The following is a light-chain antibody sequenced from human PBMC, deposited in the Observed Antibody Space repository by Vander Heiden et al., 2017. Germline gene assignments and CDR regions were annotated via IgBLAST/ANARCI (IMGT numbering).Light chain of an antibody. CDR3: QAWNGSILV. CDR1: KLGDQY. Sequence: SYKLTQPPSVSVSPGQTVTIPCPGDKLGDQYVCWYQQKSGQFLVLVIYQDSKRPSGIPERFSGSNSGDTATLTITGTQALDEADYYCQAWNGSILVFGGGTKLTVL. J-gene: IGLJ2*01. V-gene: IGLV3-1*01. CDR2: QDS.